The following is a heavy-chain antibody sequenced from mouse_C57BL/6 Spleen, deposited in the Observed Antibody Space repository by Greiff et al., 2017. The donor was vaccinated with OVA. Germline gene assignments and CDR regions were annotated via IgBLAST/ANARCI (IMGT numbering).Heavy chain of an antibody. CDR1: GYTFTSYG. J-gene: IGHJ2*01. CDR3: ERGIYDGSSYWYFDY. CDR2: IYPRSGNT. V-gene: IGHV1-81*01. D-gene: IGHD1-1*01. Sequence: QVQLQQSGAELVRPGASVKLSCKASGYTFTSYGISWVKQRTGQGLEWIGEIYPRSGNTDYNQKFKGKATLTADKSSSTAYMELRSLTSEDSAVYFCERGIYDGSSYWYFDYWGQGTTLTVSS.